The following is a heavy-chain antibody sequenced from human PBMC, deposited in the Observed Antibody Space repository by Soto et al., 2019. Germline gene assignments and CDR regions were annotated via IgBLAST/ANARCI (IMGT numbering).Heavy chain of an antibody. CDR1: GFTLSSHW. D-gene: IGHD2-2*01. CDR2: INTDGSST. J-gene: IGHJ6*03. CDR3: TRRGVPAATVYYMDV. Sequence: EVQLVESGGGVVQAGGSLRLSCAASGFTLSSHWMHWVRQAPGKGLVWVSHINTDGSSTAYADSVKGRFTISRDNAKNTLYLQMNRLRAEDTAVYYRTRRGVPAATVYYMDVWGKGTTVTISS. V-gene: IGHV3-74*01.